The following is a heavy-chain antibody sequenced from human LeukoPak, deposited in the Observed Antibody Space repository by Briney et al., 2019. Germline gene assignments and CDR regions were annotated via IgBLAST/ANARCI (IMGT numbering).Heavy chain of an antibody. CDR3: AKDAASVYYDYIWGSYRYFDY. J-gene: IGHJ4*02. V-gene: IGHV3-21*04. CDR2: ISSSSSYI. CDR1: GFTFSSYS. Sequence: GGSLRLSCAASGFTFSSYSMNWVRQAPGKGLEWVSSISSSSSYIYYADSVKGRFTISRDNAKNSLYLQMNSLRAEDTAVYYCAKDAASVYYDYIWGSYRYFDYWGQGTLVTVSS. D-gene: IGHD3-16*02.